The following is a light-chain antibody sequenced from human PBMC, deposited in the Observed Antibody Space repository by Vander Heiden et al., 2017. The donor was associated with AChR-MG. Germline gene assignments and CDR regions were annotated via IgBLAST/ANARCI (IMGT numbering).Light chain of an antibody. CDR1: ESISSW. Sequence: DIDVTLSPSTLSASVGDRVTITCRASESISSWLSWYQQKPGKAPKLLIYEASSLEGGVPSRFSGSRSGTEFTLTISSLQPEDFATYYCHHYNSNSAWTFGQGTKVEIK. V-gene: IGKV1-5*03. J-gene: IGKJ1*01. CDR3: HHYNSNSAWT. CDR2: EAS.